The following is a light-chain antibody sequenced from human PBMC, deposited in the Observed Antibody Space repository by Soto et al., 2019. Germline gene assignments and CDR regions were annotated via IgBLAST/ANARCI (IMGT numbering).Light chain of an antibody. CDR3: CSYAGTNTFVV. CDR1: SSDVGSYNL. Sequence: QSALTQRASVSGSPGQSITISCTGTSSDVGSYNLVSWYQQHPGKAPKLMIYEVTERPSGISSRFSGSKSGNTASLTISGLQAEDEAHYYCCSYAGTNTFVVFGGGTKLTV. V-gene: IGLV2-23*02. J-gene: IGLJ2*01. CDR2: EVT.